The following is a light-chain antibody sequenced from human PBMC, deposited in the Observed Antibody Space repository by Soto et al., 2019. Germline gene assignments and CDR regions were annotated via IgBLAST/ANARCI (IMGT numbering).Light chain of an antibody. CDR2: GAS. CDR1: QDISNY. J-gene: IGKJ4*01. Sequence: DIQMTQSPSSLSASVGDRVTITCQASQDISNYLNWYQQKPGKAPKLLIYGASNLETGVPSRFSGSGSGTDFTFTISSLQPEDIATYYCQQYDNLLTFGGGTKVDI. CDR3: QQYDNLLT. V-gene: IGKV1-33*01.